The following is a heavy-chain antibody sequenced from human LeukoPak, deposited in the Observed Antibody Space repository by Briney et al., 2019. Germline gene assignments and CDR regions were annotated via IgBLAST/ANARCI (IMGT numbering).Heavy chain of an antibody. CDR3: ARGSITIFGVVIIKADNWFDP. CDR1: GYTFTSYY. V-gene: IGHV1-46*03. J-gene: IGHJ5*02. D-gene: IGHD3-3*01. Sequence: GASVKVSCKASGYTFTSYYMHWVRQAPGQGLEWMGIINPSGGSTSHAQKFQGRVTMTRDTSTSTVYMELSSLRSEDTAVYYCARGSITIFGVVIIKADNWFDPWGQGTLVTVSS. CDR2: INPSGGST.